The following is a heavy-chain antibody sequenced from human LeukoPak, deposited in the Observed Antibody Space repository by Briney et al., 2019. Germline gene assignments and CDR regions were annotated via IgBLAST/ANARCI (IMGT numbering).Heavy chain of an antibody. Sequence: GGSLRLSCAASGFTFSGYWMSWLRQAPGKGLEWVANIKQDGGEKNYVDSVKGRFTISRDNAKNSLYLQMNSLRAEDTAAYYCARDRGFGQADVWGKGTTVTVSS. CDR2: IKQDGGEK. D-gene: IGHD3-10*01. V-gene: IGHV3-7*01. CDR1: GFTFSGYW. CDR3: ARDRGFGQADV. J-gene: IGHJ6*04.